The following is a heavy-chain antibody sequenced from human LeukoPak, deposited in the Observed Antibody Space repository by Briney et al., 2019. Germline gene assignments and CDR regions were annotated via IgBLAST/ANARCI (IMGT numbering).Heavy chain of an antibody. CDR1: GGSISSSSYY. V-gene: IGHV4-39*07. Sequence: SETLSLTCTVSGGSISSSSYYWSWIRQPPGKGLEWIGEINHSGSTNYNPSLKSRVTISVDTSKNQFSLKLSSVTAADTAVYYCARYVLIAARGYFDYWGQGTLVTVSS. CDR2: INHSGST. J-gene: IGHJ4*02. D-gene: IGHD6-6*01. CDR3: ARYVLIAARGYFDY.